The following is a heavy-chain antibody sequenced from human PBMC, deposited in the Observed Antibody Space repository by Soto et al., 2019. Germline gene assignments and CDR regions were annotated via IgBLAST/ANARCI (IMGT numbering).Heavy chain of an antibody. CDR3: TRGVLA. V-gene: IGHV4-38-2*01. CDR2: ISPSGSP. J-gene: IGHJ5*02. D-gene: IGHD2-8*01. Sequence: SETLSLTCAVSSFSISSGYYWGWIRQPPGKGLEWIGFISPSGSPAYNPSLKSRVTISVDRSNNQISLEISSVTAADTAVYYCTRGVLAWGPGTLVTVSS. CDR1: SFSISSGYY.